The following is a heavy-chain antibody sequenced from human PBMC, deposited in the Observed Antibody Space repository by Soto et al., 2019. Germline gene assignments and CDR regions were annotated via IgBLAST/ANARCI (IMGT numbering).Heavy chain of an antibody. CDR1: GFTFRSYA. CDR2: TSYDGSDK. V-gene: IGHV3-30*04. J-gene: IGHJ1*01. D-gene: IGHD3-16*01. Sequence: QVQLVESGGGVVQPGASLRVSCVGSGFTFRSYAIHWVRQAPGKGLEWVALTSYDGSDKYYGDSVRGRFTISRDNSRNTVDLQMDSLTLEDTALYYCARWGTTGGLDVWGQGTLVSVSS. CDR3: ARWGTTGGLDV.